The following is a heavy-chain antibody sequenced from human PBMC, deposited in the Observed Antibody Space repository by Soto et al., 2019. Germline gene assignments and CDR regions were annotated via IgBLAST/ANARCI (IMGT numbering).Heavy chain of an antibody. CDR1: GYTFSDYY. Sequence: ASVKVSCKASGYTFSDYYTHWVRQAPGQGLEWMGWINPNSGGTDYAEKFQGRVTMTRDTSISTAYMELNRLNSDDTAVYYCVRGGPVAGSNYSEAYQPFDVWGQGTPVSVSS. V-gene: IGHV1-2*02. CDR3: VRGGPVAGSNYSEAYQPFDV. CDR2: INPNSGGT. J-gene: IGHJ4*02. D-gene: IGHD1-7*01.